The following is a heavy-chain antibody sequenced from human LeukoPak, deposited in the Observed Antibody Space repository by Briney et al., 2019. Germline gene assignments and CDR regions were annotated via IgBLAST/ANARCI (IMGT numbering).Heavy chain of an antibody. J-gene: IGHJ4*02. CDR2: IWYDGSNK. CDR1: GFTFSSYA. CDR3: ARDTQRSSSPTYTFDY. V-gene: IGHV3-33*08. D-gene: IGHD2-2*01. Sequence: GGSLRLSCAASGFTFSSYAMSWVRQAPGKGLEWVAVIWYDGSNKYYADSVKGRFTISRDNSKNTLYLQMNSLRAEDTAVYYCARDTQRSSSPTYTFDYWGQGTLVTVSS.